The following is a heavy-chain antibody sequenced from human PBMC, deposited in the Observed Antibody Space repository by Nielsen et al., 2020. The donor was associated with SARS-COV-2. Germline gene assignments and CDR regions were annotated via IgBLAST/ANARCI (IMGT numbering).Heavy chain of an antibody. J-gene: IGHJ4*02. V-gene: IGHV3-33*08. Sequence: GESLKISCAASGFTFSSYGMHWVRQAPGKGLEWVAVLWYDGIKTQYADSVKGRFTISRDNSKNTLYLQMTDLRTEDTAVYFCARDARGYYGFDFVFDYWGQGSLVTVSS. CDR3: ARDARGYYGFDFVFDY. CDR1: GFTFSSYG. CDR2: LWYDGIKT. D-gene: IGHD5-12*01.